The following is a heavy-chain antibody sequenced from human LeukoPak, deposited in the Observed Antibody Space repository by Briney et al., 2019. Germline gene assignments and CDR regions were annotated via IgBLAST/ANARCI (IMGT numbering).Heavy chain of an antibody. D-gene: IGHD2-15*01. V-gene: IGHV1-2*02. CDR2: VYANTGGT. J-gene: IGHJ2*01. CDR3: ARSAVVAAPYDL. CDR1: GYIFTDYY. Sequence: ASVKVSFKSSGYIFTDYYIQWVRQAPGQSLEWMGWVYANTGGTNYAQKFQGRVTMTRDTSISTAYMELSRLTSDDTAVYYCARSAVVAAPYDLWGRGTPVTVSS.